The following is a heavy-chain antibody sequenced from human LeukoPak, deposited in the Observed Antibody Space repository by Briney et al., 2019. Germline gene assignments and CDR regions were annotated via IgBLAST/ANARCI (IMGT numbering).Heavy chain of an antibody. Sequence: KASETLSLTCTVSGGSISSSSYYWGWIRQPPGKGLEWIGSIYYSGSTYYNPSLKSRVTISVDTSKNQFSLKLSSVTAADTAVYYCARHLSGPLYGMDVWGQGTTVTVSS. D-gene: IGHD2-15*01. CDR3: ARHLSGPLYGMDV. J-gene: IGHJ6*02. CDR2: IYYSGST. V-gene: IGHV4-39*01. CDR1: GGSISSSSYY.